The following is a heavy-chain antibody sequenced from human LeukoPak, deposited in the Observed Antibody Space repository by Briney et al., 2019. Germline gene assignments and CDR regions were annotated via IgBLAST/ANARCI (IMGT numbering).Heavy chain of an antibody. J-gene: IGHJ4*02. CDR3: ARDYCSGGSCIGY. CDR2: ISSSSSYI. D-gene: IGHD2-15*01. V-gene: IGHV3-21*01. Sequence: GGSLRLSCAASGXTFSSYSMNRVRQAPGKGLEWVSSISSSSSYIYYADSVKGRFTISRDNAKNSLYLQMNSLRAEDTAVYYCARDYCSGGSCIGYWGQGTLVTVSS. CDR1: GXTFSSYS.